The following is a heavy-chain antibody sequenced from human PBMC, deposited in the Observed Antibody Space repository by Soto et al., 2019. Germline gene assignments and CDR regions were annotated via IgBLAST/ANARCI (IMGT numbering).Heavy chain of an antibody. J-gene: IGHJ6*02. D-gene: IGHD3-3*01. CDR3: ASTYYDFWSGSPGSLQYYYGMDV. CDR1: GGSISSGDYY. Sequence: SETLSLTCTVSGGSISSGDYYWSWIRQPPGKGLEWIGYIYYSGSTYYNPSLKSRVTISVDTSKNQFSLKLSSVTAADTAVYYCASTYYDFWSGSPGSLQYYYGMDVWGQGTTVTV. V-gene: IGHV4-30-4*01. CDR2: IYYSGST.